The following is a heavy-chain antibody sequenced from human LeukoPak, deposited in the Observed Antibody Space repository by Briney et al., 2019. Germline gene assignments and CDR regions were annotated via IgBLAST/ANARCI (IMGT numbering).Heavy chain of an antibody. CDR2: IRSKADNYAT. CDR1: GFTFSGSP. J-gene: IGHJ4*02. V-gene: IGHV3-73*01. CDR3: TQSNY. Sequence: PGGSLRLSCAASGFTFSGSPILWVRQASGKGLEWVGRIRSKADNYATAYAASVQGRCTISRGDSKNTAYLQLNSLKTEDTAVYYCTQSNYWGQGALVTVSS.